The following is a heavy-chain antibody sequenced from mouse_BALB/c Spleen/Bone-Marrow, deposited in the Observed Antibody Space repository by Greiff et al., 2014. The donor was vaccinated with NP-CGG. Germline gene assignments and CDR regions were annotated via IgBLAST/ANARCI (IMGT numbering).Heavy chain of an antibody. D-gene: IGHD3-3*01. CDR2: ISSGSSTI. J-gene: IGHJ4*01. CDR1: GFTFSNFG. CDR3: TRSGTLGAMDY. V-gene: IGHV5-17*02. Sequence: VQLKESGGGLVQPGGSRKLSCAASGFTFSNFGMHWVRQAPEKGLEWVAYISSGSSTIYYADTMKGRFTISRDNPKNTLFLQMTSLWSEDTAMYYCTRSGTLGAMDYWGQGTSVTVSS.